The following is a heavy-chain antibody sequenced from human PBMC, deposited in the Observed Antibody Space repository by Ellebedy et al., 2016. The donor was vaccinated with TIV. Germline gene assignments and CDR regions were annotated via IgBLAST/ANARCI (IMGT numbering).Heavy chain of an antibody. CDR1: GYTFTGYY. CDR3: ARGGYSSGWYTSDY. D-gene: IGHD6-19*01. CDR2: INPNSGGT. Sequence: ASVKVSCKASGYTFTGYYMHWVRQAPGQGLEWMGCINPNSGGTNYAQKFQGRVTMTRDTSISTAYMELSRLRSDDTAVYYCARGGYSSGWYTSDYWGQGTLVTVSS. J-gene: IGHJ4*02. V-gene: IGHV1-2*02.